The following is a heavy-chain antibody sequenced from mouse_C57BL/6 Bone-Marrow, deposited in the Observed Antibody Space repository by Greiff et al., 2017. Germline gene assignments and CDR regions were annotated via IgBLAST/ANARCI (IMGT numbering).Heavy chain of an antibody. CDR1: GYTFTDYY. J-gene: IGHJ4*01. D-gene: IGHD1-1*01. V-gene: IGHV1-76*01. CDR2: IYPGSGNT. CDR3: ARGTTEVAMDY. Sequence: QVQLQQSGAELVRPGASVKLSCKASGYTFTDYYINWVKQRPGQGLEWIARIYPGSGNTYYNEKFKGKATLTAEKSSSTAYMQLSSLTSEDSAVYFGARGTTEVAMDYWGQGTSVTVSS.